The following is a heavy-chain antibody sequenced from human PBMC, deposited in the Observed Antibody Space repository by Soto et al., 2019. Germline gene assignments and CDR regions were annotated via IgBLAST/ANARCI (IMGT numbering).Heavy chain of an antibody. CDR3: ARVEGCLENLAGYYKTHHFDS. Sequence: GASVKVSCKASGYTFTHFYITWVRQAPGQGLEWMGAISPHNFNTNFAQKFQGRVTLTTDTSTNTAYMELRSLTSADTAVYYCARVEGCLENLAGYYKTHHFDSSGEGAL. J-gene: IGHJ4*02. CDR1: GYTFTHFY. D-gene: IGHD3-9*01. V-gene: IGHV1-18*01. CDR2: ISPHNFNT.